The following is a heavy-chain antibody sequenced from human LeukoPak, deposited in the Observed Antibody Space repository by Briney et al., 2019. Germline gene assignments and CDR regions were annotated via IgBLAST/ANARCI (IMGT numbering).Heavy chain of an antibody. Sequence: GGSLRLSCAASGFTVSINYMSWVRQAPGKGLEWVSVIYSGGSTYYADSVKGRFAISRDNAKNSLYLQMNSLGAEDTAVYYCARDPPFIIGTTFFDYWGQGTLVTVSS. CDR2: IYSGGST. CDR1: GFTVSINY. J-gene: IGHJ4*02. D-gene: IGHD1-20*01. V-gene: IGHV3-53*01. CDR3: ARDPPFIIGTTFFDY.